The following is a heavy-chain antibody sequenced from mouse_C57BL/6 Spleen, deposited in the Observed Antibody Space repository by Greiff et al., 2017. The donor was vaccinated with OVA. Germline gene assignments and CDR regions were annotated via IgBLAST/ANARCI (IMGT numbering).Heavy chain of an antibody. CDR3: ARVGGNFYFDY. CDR2: ISGGGGNT. V-gene: IGHV5-9*01. D-gene: IGHD2-1*01. J-gene: IGHJ2*01. Sequence: EVQGVESGGGLVKPGGSLKLSCAASGFTFSSYTMSWVRQTPEKRLEWVATISGGGGNTYYPDSVKGRFTISRDNAKNTLYLQMSSLRSEDTALYYCARVGGNFYFDYWGQGTTLTVSS. CDR1: GFTFSSYT.